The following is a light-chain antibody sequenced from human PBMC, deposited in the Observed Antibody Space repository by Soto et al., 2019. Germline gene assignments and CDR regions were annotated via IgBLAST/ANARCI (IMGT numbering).Light chain of an antibody. Sequence: DIQMTQSPSTLSASVGDRVTITCWASQSISSWLAWYQQKPGEAPKLLIYKASTLESGVASRYTCNLSGTEFTLTISSLQPDDFATYHCQQYNSYSYTFRQGTKLQMK. CDR1: QSISSW. CDR3: QQYNSYSYT. V-gene: IGKV1-5*03. J-gene: IGKJ2*01. CDR2: KAS.